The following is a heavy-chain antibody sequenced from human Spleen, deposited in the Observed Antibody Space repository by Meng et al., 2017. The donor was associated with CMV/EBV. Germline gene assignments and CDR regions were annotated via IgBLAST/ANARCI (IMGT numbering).Heavy chain of an antibody. CDR2: INHSGST. Sequence: SETLSLTCAVYGGSFSGYYWSWIRQPPGKGLEWIGEINHSGSTNYNPSLKSRITISIDTSRKQFSLKLTSVTAADTAVYYCAKSSWYFYNGLDVWGPGTTVTVSS. J-gene: IGHJ6*02. D-gene: IGHD6-13*01. CDR3: AKSSWYFYNGLDV. CDR1: GGSFSGYY. V-gene: IGHV4-34*01.